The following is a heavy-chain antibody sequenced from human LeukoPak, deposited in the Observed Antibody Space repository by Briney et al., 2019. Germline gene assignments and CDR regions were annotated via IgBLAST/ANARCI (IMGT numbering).Heavy chain of an antibody. Sequence: GGSLRLSCAASGFTFGAYTINWVRQAPGKGLEWVSCIFSRSESILYADSVKGRFTISRDNAKNSLYLQMDSLRVEDTAVYYCAKGRTAFDSWGQGTLVTVSS. CDR1: GFTFGAYT. D-gene: IGHD2-2*01. CDR2: IFSRSESI. V-gene: IGHV3-21*01. J-gene: IGHJ4*02. CDR3: AKGRTAFDS.